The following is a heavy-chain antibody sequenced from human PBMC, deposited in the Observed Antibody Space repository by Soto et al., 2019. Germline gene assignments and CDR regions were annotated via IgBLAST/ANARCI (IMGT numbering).Heavy chain of an antibody. J-gene: IGHJ4*02. CDR1: GYTFASHY. CDR3: GRDTSGLDY. CDR2: INPNGGNT. V-gene: IGHV1-46*01. Sequence: QVQLVQSGAEVKKPGASVKVSCQASGYTFASHYIHWVRQAPGQGLEWMGVINPNGGNTRYAQRFQDKLTLPTDTPPNTVYLDLSSLSSDDTAVYYCGRDTSGLDYWGQGTLVTVS.